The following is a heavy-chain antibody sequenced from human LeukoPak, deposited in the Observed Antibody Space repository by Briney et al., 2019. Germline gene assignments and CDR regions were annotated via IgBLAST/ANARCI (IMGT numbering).Heavy chain of an antibody. Sequence: PGGSLRLSCAASGFTFSSYGMSWVRQAPGKGLEWVSAISGSGGSTYYADSVKGRFTISRDNSKNTLYLQMNSLRAEDTAVYYCAKDLTSYSSSYDYWGQGTLVTVSS. J-gene: IGHJ4*02. CDR2: ISGSGGST. CDR3: AKDLTSYSSSYDY. V-gene: IGHV3-23*01. D-gene: IGHD6-13*01. CDR1: GFTFSSYG.